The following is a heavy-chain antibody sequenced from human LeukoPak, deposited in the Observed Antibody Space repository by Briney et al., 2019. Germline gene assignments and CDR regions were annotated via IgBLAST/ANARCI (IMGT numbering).Heavy chain of an antibody. V-gene: IGHV5-51*01. J-gene: IGHJ6*03. CDR2: IYPGDSDT. CDR1: GYTFSNYW. CDR3: THPPLTATTSNYYYMDV. Sequence: GESLKISCKASGYTFSNYWIGWVRQMPGKGLEWMGIIYPGDSDTRYSPSFQGQVTISADKSISTAYLQWSSLKASDTAMYYSTHPPLTATTSNYYYMDVWGKGTTVTVSS. D-gene: IGHD4-17*01.